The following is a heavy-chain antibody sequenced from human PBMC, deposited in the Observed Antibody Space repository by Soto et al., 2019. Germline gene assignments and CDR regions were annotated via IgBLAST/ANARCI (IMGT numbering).Heavy chain of an antibody. Sequence: QVQLQESGPGLVKPSGTLSLTCAVSGGSISSSNWWSWVRHPPGKGQEWIGEIYHSGSTNYNPSLQRRVTISVDKSKNQFSLKLSSVTAADTAVYYSAAEGGIAAAEVPFWGQVTLVTVSS. V-gene: IGHV4-4*02. CDR1: GGSISSSNW. D-gene: IGHD6-13*01. J-gene: IGHJ1*01. CDR2: IYHSGST. CDR3: AAEGGIAAAEVPF.